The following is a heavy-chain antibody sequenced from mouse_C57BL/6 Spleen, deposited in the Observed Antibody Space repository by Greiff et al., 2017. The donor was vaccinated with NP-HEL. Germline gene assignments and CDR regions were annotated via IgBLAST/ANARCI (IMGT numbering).Heavy chain of an antibody. CDR1: GYTFTSYW. Sequence: QVQLQQSGAELVKPGASVKLSCKASGYTFTSYWMQWVKQRPGQGLEWIGEIDPSDSYTNYNQKFKGKATLTVDTSSSTAYMQLSSLTSEDAAVYYCARPAHYYGSSYPWYFDVWGTGTTVTVSS. V-gene: IGHV1-50*01. D-gene: IGHD1-1*01. CDR3: ARPAHYYGSSYPWYFDV. CDR2: IDPSDSYT. J-gene: IGHJ1*03.